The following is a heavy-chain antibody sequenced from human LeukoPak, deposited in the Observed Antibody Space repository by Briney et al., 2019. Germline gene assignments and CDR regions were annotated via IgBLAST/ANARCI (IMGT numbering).Heavy chain of an antibody. D-gene: IGHD6-19*01. V-gene: IGHV4-34*01. Sequence: SETLSLACALYGGSFSGYYWSWIRQPPGKGLEWIGEINHSGSTNYNPSLKSRVTISVDTSKNQFSLKLSSVTAADTAVYYCARGRAVAGTGYFQHWGQGTLVTVSS. J-gene: IGHJ1*01. CDR3: ARGRAVAGTGYFQH. CDR2: INHSGST. CDR1: GGSFSGYY.